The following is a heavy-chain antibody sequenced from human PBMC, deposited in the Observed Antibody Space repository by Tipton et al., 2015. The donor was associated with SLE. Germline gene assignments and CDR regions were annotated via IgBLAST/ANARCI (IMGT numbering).Heavy chain of an antibody. D-gene: IGHD3-16*01. J-gene: IGHJ2*01. CDR2: IYYSGST. Sequence: TLSLTCTVSGGSISSGSYYWSWIRQPPGKGLEWIGYIYYSGSTNYNPSLRSRLTISVDTSENHFSLNLNSVTAADTAVYFCARQRGYYDGTPFPPWNFDLWGRGTQVTVSS. CDR3: ARQRGYYDGTPFPPWNFDL. V-gene: IGHV4-61*03. CDR1: GGSISSGSYY.